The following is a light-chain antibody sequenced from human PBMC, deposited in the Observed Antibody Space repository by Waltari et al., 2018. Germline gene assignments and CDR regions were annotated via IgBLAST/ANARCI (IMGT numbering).Light chain of an antibody. Sequence: EVVLTQSPATLSLSPGDRATLSCRASQSVGRSLSWYQQKPCKPPRLLIYDASTRATGIPARISGSGSGTDFTLTIGSLESEDFAVYFCLQCSNWPPTFGGGTTVEIK. CDR3: LQCSNWPPT. V-gene: IGKV3-11*01. CDR2: DAS. J-gene: IGKJ4*01. CDR1: QSVGRS.